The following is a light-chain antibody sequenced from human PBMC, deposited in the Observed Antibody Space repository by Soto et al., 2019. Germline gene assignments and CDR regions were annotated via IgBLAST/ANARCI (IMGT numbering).Light chain of an antibody. CDR1: SSNIGSNF. Sequence: QSVLTQPPSASGTPGQRVTLSCSGSSSNIGSNFVYWYQQFPGTAPKLLIYRNNQRPSGVPDRFSGSKSGTSASLAISGLPSEDWADYYCAAWDDSLSGWVFGGGTKVTVL. V-gene: IGLV1-47*01. CDR3: AAWDDSLSGWV. J-gene: IGLJ3*02. CDR2: RNN.